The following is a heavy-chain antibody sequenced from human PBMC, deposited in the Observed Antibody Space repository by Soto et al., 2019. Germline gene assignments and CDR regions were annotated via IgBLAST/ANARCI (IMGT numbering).Heavy chain of an antibody. V-gene: IGHV3-48*02. CDR3: ARDKKWDHPHCFDP. CDR1: GFSISSYG. J-gene: IGHJ5*02. CDR2: ISRSSTTI. Sequence: LRLSCAASGFSISSYGMKWVRQAPGKGLEWVPYISRSSTTIYYADSVKGRFTISRDSAKNSLYLQMNSLRDEDTAVYYCARDKKWDHPHCFDPWGQGTLVNVSS. D-gene: IGHD1-26*01.